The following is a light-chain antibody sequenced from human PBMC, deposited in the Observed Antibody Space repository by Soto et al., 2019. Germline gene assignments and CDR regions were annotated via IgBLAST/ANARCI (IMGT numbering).Light chain of an antibody. CDR2: ATS. CDR1: ESVSRNC. V-gene: IGKV3-20*01. Sequence: EIVLSQTPGTPSLSPGERATPSRTASESVSRNCIAWYQLKPGQAPRLLIFATSNTATGIPDRFGGSGSETEFTLTISGLEPEDSAVYYCQYCGTSRTFGQGTKVDIK. J-gene: IGKJ1*01. CDR3: QYCGTSRT.